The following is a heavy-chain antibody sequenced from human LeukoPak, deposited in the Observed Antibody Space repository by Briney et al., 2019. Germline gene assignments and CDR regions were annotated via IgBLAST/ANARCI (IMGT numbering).Heavy chain of an antibody. D-gene: IGHD5-18*01. V-gene: IGHV4-61*10. CDR1: GGSISSGSYY. CDR2: IYYSGTT. J-gene: IGHJ5*02. Sequence: PSETLSLTCTVSGGSISSGSYYWSWIRQPAGKGLEWIGYIYYSGTTNYNPSLRSRVTISVDTSKNQFSLNLSSVTAADTAVYYCARTQLWSENWFGPWGQGTLVTVSS. CDR3: ARTQLWSENWFGP.